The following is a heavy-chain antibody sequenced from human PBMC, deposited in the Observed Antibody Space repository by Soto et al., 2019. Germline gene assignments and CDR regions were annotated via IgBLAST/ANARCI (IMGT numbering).Heavy chain of an antibody. D-gene: IGHD5-18*01. CDR2: IIPIFGTA. Sequence: SVKVSCKASGGTFSSYAISWVRQAPGQGLEWMGGIIPIFGTANYAQKFQGRVTMTRDTSTSTVYMELSSLRSEDTAVYYCARDPYSYGLLFYLDYWGQGTLVTVSS. CDR3: ARDPYSYGLLFYLDY. J-gene: IGHJ4*02. V-gene: IGHV1-69*05. CDR1: GGTFSSYA.